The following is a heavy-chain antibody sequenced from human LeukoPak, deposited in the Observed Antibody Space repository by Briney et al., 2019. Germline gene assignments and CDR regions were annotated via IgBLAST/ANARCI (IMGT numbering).Heavy chain of an antibody. Sequence: GGSLRLSCVASGFTVSSNYMNWVRQAPGKGLEWVSVIYSGGTTDYADSVKGRFTISRDNSKNTLYLQMNSLRAEDTAVYYCARRGDGYTWYFDLWGRGTLVTVSS. CDR2: IYSGGTT. V-gene: IGHV3-66*04. CDR3: ARRGDGYTWYFDL. CDR1: GFTVSSNY. D-gene: IGHD5-24*01. J-gene: IGHJ2*01.